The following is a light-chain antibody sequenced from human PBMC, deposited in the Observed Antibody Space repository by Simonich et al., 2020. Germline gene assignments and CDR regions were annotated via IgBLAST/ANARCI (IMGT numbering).Light chain of an antibody. CDR2: DVS. CDR1: SSDVGGYNY. J-gene: IGLJ2*01. Sequence: QSALTQPASVSGSPGQSITIPCTGTSSDVGGYNYVSWYQQHPGKAPKLMIYDVSKRPSGVSNRFSGSKSGNTASLTISGLQAEDEADYYCSSYTSSSTFVVFGEGTKLTVL. CDR3: SSYTSSSTFVV. V-gene: IGLV2-14*01.